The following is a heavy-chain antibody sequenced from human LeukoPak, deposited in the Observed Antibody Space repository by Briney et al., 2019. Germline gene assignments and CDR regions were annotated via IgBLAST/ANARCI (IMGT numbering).Heavy chain of an antibody. CDR1: GFTFSSYN. D-gene: IGHD2-15*01. V-gene: IGHV3-21*01. CDR3: ARVLETDCRGGSCYSGLDY. J-gene: IGHJ4*02. Sequence: GGSLRLSCAASGFTFSSYNMNWVRQAPGRGLEWVSSISRTGSNIYYADSVKGRFTISRDNAQNSLYLQINSLGVEDTAVYYCARVLETDCRGGSCYSGLDYWGQGTLVTVSS. CDR2: ISRTGSNI.